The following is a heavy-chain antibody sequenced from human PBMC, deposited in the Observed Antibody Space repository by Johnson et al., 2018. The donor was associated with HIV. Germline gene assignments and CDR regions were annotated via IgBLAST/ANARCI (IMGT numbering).Heavy chain of an antibody. D-gene: IGHD2-15*01. V-gene: IGHV3-11*04. CDR1: GFTFSDYY. J-gene: IGHJ3*02. Sequence: QVQLVESGGGLVKPGGSLRLSCVASGFTFSDYYMSWIRQAPGKGIEWVSYISSSGTTIYSADSVQGRFTTSRDNAKNSLYLQMNSLRAEDTAVYYCARSKDCSVGTCPDAFDIWGQGTLVMVSS. CDR3: ARSKDCSVGTCPDAFDI. CDR2: ISSSGTTI.